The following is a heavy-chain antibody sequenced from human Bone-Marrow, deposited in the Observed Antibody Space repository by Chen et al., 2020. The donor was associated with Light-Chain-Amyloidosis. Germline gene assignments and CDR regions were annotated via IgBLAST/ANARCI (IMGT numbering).Heavy chain of an antibody. CDR2: IKSKTFDDKT. Sequence: VQVGESGGGLVRPGGSLSPPCPALGFITSPAGRSWVRQAPGKGLEWVGRIKSKTFDDKTEDSAPVKGRFSISRDDSKNTVYLQMDSLKTADTAVYYCTATIVAEDFHGYWGQGSLVTVSS. CDR1: GFITSPAG. CDR3: TATIVAEDFHGY. J-gene: IGHJ4*02. V-gene: IGHV3-15*01. D-gene: IGHD3-16*02.